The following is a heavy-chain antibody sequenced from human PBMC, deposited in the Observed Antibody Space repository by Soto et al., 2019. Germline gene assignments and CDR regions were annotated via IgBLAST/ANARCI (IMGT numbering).Heavy chain of an antibody. CDR1: GFTFSSYG. CDR2: ISYDGSNK. V-gene: IGHV3-30*18. CDR3: AKDKAGIAVACTLDV. D-gene: IGHD6-19*01. Sequence: QVQLVESGGGVVQPGRSLRLSCAASGFTFSSYGMHWVRQAPGKGLEWVAVISYDGSNKYYADSVKGRFTISRDNSKNTLYLQMNSLRAEDTAVYYCAKDKAGIAVACTLDVWGQGTTVTVSS. J-gene: IGHJ6*02.